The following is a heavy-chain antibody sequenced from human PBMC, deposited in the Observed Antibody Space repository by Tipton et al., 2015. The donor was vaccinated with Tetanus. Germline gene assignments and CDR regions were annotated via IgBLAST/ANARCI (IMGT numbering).Heavy chain of an antibody. D-gene: IGHD2-2*01. J-gene: IGHJ4*02. CDR2: IVASGGRT. CDR3: ARGHERCPGTNCHRATDY. Sequence: SLRLSCLASGLTFSSYSMGWVRQAPGKGLEWVSAIVASGGRTHYADSVKGRFTISRDNAQSSLFLQMNSLKAEDTALYYCARGHERCPGTNCHRATDYWGQGTLVTVSS. CDR1: GLTFSSYS. V-gene: IGHV3-23*01.